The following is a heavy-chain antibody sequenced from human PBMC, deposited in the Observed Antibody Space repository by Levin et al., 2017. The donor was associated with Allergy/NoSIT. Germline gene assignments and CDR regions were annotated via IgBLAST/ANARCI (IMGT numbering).Heavy chain of an antibody. CDR2: IYYSGST. D-gene: IGHD2-2*01. V-gene: IGHV4-31*03. Sequence: SETLSLTCTVSGGSISSGGYYWSWIRQHPGKGLEWIGYIYYSGSTYYNPSLKSRVTISVDTSKNQFSLKLSSVTAADTAVYYCARSFGNRKDIVVVPAAFDYWGQGTLVTVSS. J-gene: IGHJ4*02. CDR1: GGSISSGGYY. CDR3: ARSFGNRKDIVVVPAAFDY.